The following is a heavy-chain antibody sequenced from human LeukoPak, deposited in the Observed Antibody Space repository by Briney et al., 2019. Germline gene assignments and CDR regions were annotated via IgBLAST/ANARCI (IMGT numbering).Heavy chain of an antibody. Sequence: SQTLSLTCTVSGGSISSGSYYWSWIRQPPGKGLEWIGYIYHSGSTYYNPSLKSRVTISVDRSKNQFSLKLSSVTAADTAVYYCAAGVVVVSHYYYYMDVWGKGTTVTVSS. CDR3: AAGVVVVSHYYYYMDV. V-gene: IGHV4-30-2*01. D-gene: IGHD2-2*01. CDR2: IYHSGST. CDR1: GGSISSGSYY. J-gene: IGHJ6*03.